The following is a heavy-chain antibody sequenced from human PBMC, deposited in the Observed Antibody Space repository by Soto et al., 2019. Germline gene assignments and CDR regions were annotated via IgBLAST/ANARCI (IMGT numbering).Heavy chain of an antibody. CDR3: ARALFGSSYGNYYYFGMDV. D-gene: IGHD5-18*01. V-gene: IGHV1-69*13. J-gene: IGHJ6*02. CDR2: IIPIFGTA. CDR1: GDTFSSYA. Sequence: SVKVSCKASGDTFSSYAISWVRQAPGQGLEWMGGIIPIFGTANYAQKFQGRVTITADESTSTAYMELSSLRSEDTAVYYCARALFGSSYGNYYYFGMDVWGQGTTVTVSS.